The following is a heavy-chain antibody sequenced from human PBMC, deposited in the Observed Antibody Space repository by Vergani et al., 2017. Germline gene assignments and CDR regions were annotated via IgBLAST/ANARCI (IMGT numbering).Heavy chain of an antibody. CDR2: IYTSGST. CDR3: AREAWSVVDY. J-gene: IGHJ4*02. D-gene: IGHD2-2*01. CDR1: GGSISSGSYY. V-gene: IGHV4-61*02. Sequence: QVQLQESGPGLVKPSQTLSLTCTVSGGSISSGSYYWSWIRQPAGKGLEWIGRIYTSGSTNYNHSLKSRVTISVDTSKNQFSLKLSSVTAADTAVYYCAREAWSVVDYWGQGTLVTVSS.